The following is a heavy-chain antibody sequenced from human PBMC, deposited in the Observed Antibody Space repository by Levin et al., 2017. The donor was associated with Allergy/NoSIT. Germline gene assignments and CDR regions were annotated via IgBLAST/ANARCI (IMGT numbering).Heavy chain of an antibody. CDR2: IYYSGST. CDR1: GGSISSGGYY. Sequence: SETLSLTCTVSGGSISSGGYYWSWIRQHPGKGLEWIGYIYYSGSTYYNPSLKSRVTISVDTSKNQFSLKLSSVTAADTAVYYCARVEVVPADSGYYYYGMDVWGQGTTVTVSS. CDR3: ARVEVVPADSGYYYYGMDV. V-gene: IGHV4-31*03. J-gene: IGHJ6*02. D-gene: IGHD2-2*01.